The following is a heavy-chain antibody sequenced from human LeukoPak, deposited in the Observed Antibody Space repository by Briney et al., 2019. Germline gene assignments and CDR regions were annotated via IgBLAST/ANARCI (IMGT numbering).Heavy chain of an antibody. CDR1: GGSFSGYY. Sequence: SETLSLTCAVYGGSFSGYYWSWIRQPPGKGLEWIGEINHSGSTNYNPSLKSRVTISVDTSKNQFSLKLSSVTAADTAVYYCARDAYRVFDYWGQGTLVTVSS. CDR3: ARDAYRVFDY. CDR2: INHSGST. D-gene: IGHD4-11*01. J-gene: IGHJ4*02. V-gene: IGHV4-34*01.